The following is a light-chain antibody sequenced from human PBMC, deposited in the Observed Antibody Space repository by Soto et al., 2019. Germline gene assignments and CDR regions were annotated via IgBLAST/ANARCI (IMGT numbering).Light chain of an antibody. Sequence: DTQMTQSPSTLSPSVGERVTITCRASRGIGGWLAWYQQKPGQAPELLIFDASNLNSGVPSRFSGSGSGTEFTLTISSLQPDDVATYYCLQYYSHSWTFGQGTKVDI. V-gene: IGKV1-5*01. CDR2: DAS. CDR3: LQYYSHSWT. CDR1: RGIGGW. J-gene: IGKJ1*01.